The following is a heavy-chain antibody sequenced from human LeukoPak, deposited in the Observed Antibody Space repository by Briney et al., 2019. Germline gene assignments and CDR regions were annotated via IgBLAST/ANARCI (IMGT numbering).Heavy chain of an antibody. CDR3: ARASDPWLQLT. CDR2: IRQDGSEK. CDR1: GFTFSNYW. J-gene: IGHJ5*02. D-gene: IGHD5-24*01. Sequence: GGSLRLSCAASGFTFSNYWMIWVRQAPGKGLEWVGNIRQDGSEKRYADSVRGRFSISRDNAQTSLYLQMNSLRAEDTAVYYCARASDPWLQLTWGQGTLVTVSS. V-gene: IGHV3-7*05.